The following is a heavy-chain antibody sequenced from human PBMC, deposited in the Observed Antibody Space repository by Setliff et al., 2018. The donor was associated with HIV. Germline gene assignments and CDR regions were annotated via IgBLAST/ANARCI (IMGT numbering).Heavy chain of an antibody. D-gene: IGHD3-3*01. CDR1: GGSISSHY. CDR2: ISYSGSP. Sequence: SETLSLTCTVSGGSISSHYWSWIRQPPGKGLEWIGFISYSGSPNSNPSLKSRVTISVDMSKNQFSLKLSSVTAADTAVYYCARGFLSIFGVVSYFDYWGQGTLVTVSS. J-gene: IGHJ4*02. CDR3: ARGFLSIFGVVSYFDY. V-gene: IGHV4-59*11.